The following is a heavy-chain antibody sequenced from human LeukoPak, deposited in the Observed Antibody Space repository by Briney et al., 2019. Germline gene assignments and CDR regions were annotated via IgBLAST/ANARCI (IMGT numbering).Heavy chain of an antibody. D-gene: IGHD5-18*01. V-gene: IGHV3-21*01. CDR1: GFSSSSYT. J-gene: IGHJ6*02. CDR3: AKVSTANTAMVHYYYYGMDV. Sequence: GGSLRLSCAASGFSSSSYTVNWVRQATGKGLEWVSSIGSSGYIYYADSVKGRFTISRDNSKYILYPQMNSLRAEDTAVYYCAKVSTANTAMVHYYYYGMDVWGQGTTVTVSS. CDR2: IGSSGYI.